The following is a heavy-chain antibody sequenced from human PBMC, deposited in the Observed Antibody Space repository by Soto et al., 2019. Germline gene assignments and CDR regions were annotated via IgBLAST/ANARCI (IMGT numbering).Heavy chain of an antibody. CDR2: IYYSGST. D-gene: IGHD6-13*01. CDR3: ARGGGWGAAAVKSFDY. V-gene: IGHV4-31*03. CDR1: GGSISSGGYY. Sequence: QVQLQESGPGLVKPSQTLSLTCTVSGGSISSGGYYWSWIRQHPGKGLEWIGYIYYSGSTYYNPSLKSRVTISVDTSKNQFSLKLSSVTAADTAVYYCARGGGWGAAAVKSFDYWGQGTLVTVSS. J-gene: IGHJ4*02.